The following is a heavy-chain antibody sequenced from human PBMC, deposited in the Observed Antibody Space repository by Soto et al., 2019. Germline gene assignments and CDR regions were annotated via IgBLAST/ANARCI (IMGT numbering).Heavy chain of an antibody. CDR3: AKDVGSGSYSSSGWFDP. D-gene: IGHD3-10*01. V-gene: IGHV3-23*01. CDR2: ISGSGGST. CDR1: GFTFSSYA. Sequence: PGGSLRLSCAASGFTFSSYAMSWVRQAPGKGLEWVSAISGSGGSTYYADSVKGRFTISRDNSKNTLYLQMNSLRAEDTAVYYCAKDVGSGSYSSSGWFDPWGQGTLVTVSS. J-gene: IGHJ5*02.